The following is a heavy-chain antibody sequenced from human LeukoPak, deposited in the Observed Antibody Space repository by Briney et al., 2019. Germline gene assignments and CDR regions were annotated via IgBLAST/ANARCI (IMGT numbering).Heavy chain of an antibody. Sequence: ASVKLSCKASGYTFTSYGISWVRQAPGQGLEWMGWVSTYNGDTDYAQKLQGRVTMTADTSTSTAYMEMRSLRSDDTAVYYCARDPGQYYDILTGYYTPYYFDYWGQGTLVTVSS. J-gene: IGHJ4*02. CDR3: ARDPGQYYDILTGYYTPYYFDY. CDR1: GYTFTSYG. CDR2: VSTYNGDT. D-gene: IGHD3-9*01. V-gene: IGHV1-18*01.